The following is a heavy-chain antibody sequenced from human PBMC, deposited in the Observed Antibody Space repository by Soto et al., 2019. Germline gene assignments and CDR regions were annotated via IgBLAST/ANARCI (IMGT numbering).Heavy chain of an antibody. J-gene: IGHJ6*03. CDR2: IYYSGST. D-gene: IGHD5-12*01. V-gene: IGHV4-59*08. CDR3: ARHNSGYDYYYYYYMDV. Sequence: SETLSLTCTVSGGSISSYYWSWIRQPPGKGLEWIGYIYYSGSTNYNPSLKSRVTISVDTSKNQFSLKLSSVTAADTAVYYCARHNSGYDYYYYYYMDVWGKGTTVTVSS. CDR1: GGSISSYY.